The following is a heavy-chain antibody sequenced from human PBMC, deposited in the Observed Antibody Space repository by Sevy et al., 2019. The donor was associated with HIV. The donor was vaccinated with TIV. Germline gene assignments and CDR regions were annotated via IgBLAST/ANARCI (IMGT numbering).Heavy chain of an antibody. D-gene: IGHD3-3*01. CDR2: IKPDGSEQ. CDR1: GFTITSNW. Sequence: GGSLRLSCAASGFTITSNWMSWVRQAPGKGLEWVANIKPDGSEQFCVDSVKGRFTISRDIAKNSLLLQMSSLRVEDTAVYYCARGDFDVWGQGTMVTVSS. CDR3: ARGDFDV. J-gene: IGHJ3*01. V-gene: IGHV3-7*01.